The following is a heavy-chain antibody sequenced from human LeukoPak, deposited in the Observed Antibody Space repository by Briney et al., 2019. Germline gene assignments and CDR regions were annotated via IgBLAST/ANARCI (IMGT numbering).Heavy chain of an antibody. CDR1: GFTFSTYS. Sequence: GGSLRLXCAASGFTFSTYSMSWVRQAPGKALEWISYISTSSTTIYYADSVKGRFTISRDDAKNSLYLQMNSLRAEDTAVYYCARESSRGYGYGDDYWGQGTPVTVSS. V-gene: IGHV3-48*01. CDR2: ISTSSTTI. D-gene: IGHD5-18*01. J-gene: IGHJ4*02. CDR3: ARESSRGYGYGDDY.